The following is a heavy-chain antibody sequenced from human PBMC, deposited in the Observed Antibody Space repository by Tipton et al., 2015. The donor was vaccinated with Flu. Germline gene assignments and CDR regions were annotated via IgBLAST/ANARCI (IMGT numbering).Heavy chain of an antibody. Sequence: SGFTFSSYWMHWVRQAPGKGLVWVSRINSDGSSTSYADSVKGRFTISRDNAKNTLYLQMNSLRAEDTAVYYCAREGSGFYYYGMDVWGQGTTVTVSS. D-gene: IGHD6-19*01. J-gene: IGHJ6*02. CDR2: INSDGSST. V-gene: IGHV3-74*01. CDR3: AREGSGFYYYGMDV. CDR1: GFTFSSYW.